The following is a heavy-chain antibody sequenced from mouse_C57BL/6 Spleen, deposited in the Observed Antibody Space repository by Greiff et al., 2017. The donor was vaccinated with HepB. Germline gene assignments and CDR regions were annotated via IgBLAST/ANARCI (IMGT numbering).Heavy chain of an antibody. Sequence: QVQLQQPGAELVRPGSSVKLSCKASGYTFTSYWMDWVKQRPGQGLEWIGNIYPSDSETHYNQKFKDKATLTVDKSSSTAYMQRSSLTSEDSAVYYCARLLYERDFWGQGTTLTVSS. J-gene: IGHJ2*01. D-gene: IGHD2-12*01. V-gene: IGHV1-61*01. CDR2: IYPSDSET. CDR3: ARLLYERDF. CDR1: GYTFTSYW.